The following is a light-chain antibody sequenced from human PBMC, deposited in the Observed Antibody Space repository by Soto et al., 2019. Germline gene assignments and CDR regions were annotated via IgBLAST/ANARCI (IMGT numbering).Light chain of an antibody. CDR1: SSKIGAGSD. CDR2: ANT. V-gene: IGLV1-40*01. J-gene: IGLJ1*01. CDR3: QSYDSRLSGYV. Sequence: QSVLTQSPRVSGAAGRRVTISCAGCSSKIGAGSDAHWYQQFSRTAAKSLIYANTNKTSGFPHRFSGPKSSTAAPLASTALQAEDEADYYCQSYDSRLSGYVFGPGTKVTVV.